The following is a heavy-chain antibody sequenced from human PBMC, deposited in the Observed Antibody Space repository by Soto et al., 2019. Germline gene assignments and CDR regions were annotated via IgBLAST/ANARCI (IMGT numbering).Heavy chain of an antibody. V-gene: IGHV4-4*02. D-gene: IGHD2-2*01. CDR1: GGSISSSNW. Sequence: QVQLQESGPGLVKPSGTLSLTCAVSGGSISSSNWWSWVRQPPGKGLEWIGEIYHSGSTNYNPSLKSRVTISGDKSKNQFSLKRSCVTAADTAVYYCARVYCISTSCYTSRVDPWGQGTLVTVSS. CDR2: IYHSGST. J-gene: IGHJ5*02. CDR3: ARVYCISTSCYTSRVDP.